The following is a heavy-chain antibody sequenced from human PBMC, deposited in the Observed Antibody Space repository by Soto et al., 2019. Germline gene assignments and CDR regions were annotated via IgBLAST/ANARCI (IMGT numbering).Heavy chain of an antibody. CDR1: GDTFNFYS. V-gene: IGHV1-69*02. CDR3: ARNYGSGYRAFDS. D-gene: IGHD3-10*01. CDR2: VNPILSMS. J-gene: IGHJ4*02. Sequence: QVQLVQSGAEVKSAGSSVKVSCKASGDTFNFYSINWVRQAPGLGLEWVGRVNPILSMSNYAQRFQGRVTMTADKSTGPAYMELRSLRSEDTAIYSCARNYGSGYRAFDSWGQGALVTVSS.